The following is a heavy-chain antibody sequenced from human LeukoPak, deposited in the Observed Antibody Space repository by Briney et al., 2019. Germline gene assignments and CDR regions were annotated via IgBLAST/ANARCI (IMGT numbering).Heavy chain of an antibody. CDR2: IYYSGST. CDR3: ARRPYYGSGSYSVAFDI. CDR1: GGSISSYY. D-gene: IGHD3-10*01. V-gene: IGHV4-59*01. J-gene: IGHJ3*02. Sequence: SETLSLTCTVSGGSISSYYWSWIRQPPGKGLEWIGYIYYSGSTNYNPSLKSRVTISVDTSKNQFSLKLSSVTAADTAVYYCARRPYYGSGSYSVAFDIWGQGTMVTVSS.